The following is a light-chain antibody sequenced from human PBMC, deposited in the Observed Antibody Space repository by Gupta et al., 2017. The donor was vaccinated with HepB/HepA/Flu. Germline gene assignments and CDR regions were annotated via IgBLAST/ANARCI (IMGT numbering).Light chain of an antibody. J-gene: IGKJ5*01. V-gene: IGKV1-12*01. CDR1: QGISSH. CDR2: AAT. CDR3: QQANSFPIT. Sequence: DIQMTQSPSSVSASVGDRVTITCRASQGISSHLGWYQQKPGKAPELLISAATNLQSGVPSRFIGSGSGTDFTLTISSLQPEDSATYYCQQANSFPITFGQGTRLEIK.